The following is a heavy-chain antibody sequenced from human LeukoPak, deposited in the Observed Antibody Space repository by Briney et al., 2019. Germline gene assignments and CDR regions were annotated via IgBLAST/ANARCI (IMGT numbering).Heavy chain of an antibody. V-gene: IGHV3-21*01. Sequence: PGGSLRLSCAASGFTFSNYSMNWVRQAPGKGLEWVSSISSSSSYIYYADSVKGRFTISRDNAKNTLYVQMNSLRAEDTAVYYCARVTYASGSYVFDYWGQGTLVTVSS. J-gene: IGHJ4*02. CDR1: GFTFSNYS. CDR2: ISSSSSYI. D-gene: IGHD3-10*01. CDR3: ARVTYASGSYVFDY.